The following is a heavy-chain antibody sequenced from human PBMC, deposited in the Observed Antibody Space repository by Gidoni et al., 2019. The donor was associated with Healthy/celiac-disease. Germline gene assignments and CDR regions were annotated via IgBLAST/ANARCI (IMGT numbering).Heavy chain of an antibody. CDR1: GYTFTSYG. CDR3: ARKSYCSGGSCYFSFGH. J-gene: IGHJ4*02. D-gene: IGHD2-15*01. CDR2: ISAYKGNT. V-gene: IGHV1-18*01. Sequence: QVQLVQSGAEVKKPGASVKVSCKASGYTFTSYGISWVRQDPGQGLEWMGWISAYKGNTHYAQKLQGRVTMTTDTSTSTAYMELRSLRSDDTAVYYCARKSYCSGGSCYFSFGHWCQGTLVTVSS.